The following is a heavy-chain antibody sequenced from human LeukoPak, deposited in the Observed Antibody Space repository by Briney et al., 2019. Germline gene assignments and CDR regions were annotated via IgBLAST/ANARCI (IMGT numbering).Heavy chain of an antibody. D-gene: IGHD3-10*01. Sequence: GGSLRLSCAASGFTFTSFGMHWVRQAPGKGLEWLAVISYDGSKKYYADSVKGRLTISRDNSENTLYLQMSSLRAEDTAMYFCAKRDAKISGSDSFDIWGQGTMVTVSS. CDR2: ISYDGSKK. CDR3: AKRDAKISGSDSFDI. V-gene: IGHV3-30*07. CDR1: GFTFTSFG. J-gene: IGHJ3*02.